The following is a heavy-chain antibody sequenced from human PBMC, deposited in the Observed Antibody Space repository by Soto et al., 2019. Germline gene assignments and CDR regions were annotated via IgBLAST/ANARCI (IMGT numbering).Heavy chain of an antibody. D-gene: IGHD6-13*01. V-gene: IGHV6-1*01. Sequence: PSQTLSLTCAISGDSVSSNTAAWNWIRQSPSRGLEWLGRTYYRSKWFNNYAVSVKSRITINPGTSKNQFSLQLNSVTPEDTAVYYCATAGAATDTSFGYWGQGTLVTVS. CDR3: ATAGAATDTSFGY. J-gene: IGHJ4*02. CDR1: GDSVSSNTAA. CDR2: TYYRSKWFN.